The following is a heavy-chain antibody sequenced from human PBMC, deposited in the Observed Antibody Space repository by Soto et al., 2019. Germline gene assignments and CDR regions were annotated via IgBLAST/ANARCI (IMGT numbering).Heavy chain of an antibody. V-gene: IGHV4-59*08. Sequence: QVQLQESGPGLVKPSETLSLTCTVSGGSISSYYWSWIRQPPGKGLEWIGYIYYSGSTNYNPSLXSXVXKSEDPSQNQFSLKLSSVTAADTAVYYCARRNYFDSWGQGTLVTVSS. J-gene: IGHJ4*02. CDR1: GGSISSYY. CDR3: ARRNYFDS. CDR2: IYYSGST.